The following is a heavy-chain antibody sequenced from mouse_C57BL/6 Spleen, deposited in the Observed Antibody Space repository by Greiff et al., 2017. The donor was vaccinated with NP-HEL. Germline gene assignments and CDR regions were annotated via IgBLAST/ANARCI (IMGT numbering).Heavy chain of an antibody. D-gene: IGHD2-1*01. Sequence: QVQLKESGAELVRPGASVTLSCKASGYTFTDYEMHWVKQTPVHGLEWIGAIDPETGGTAYNQKFKGKAILTADKSSSTAYMELRSLTSEDSAVYYCTREAYGNYGYFDVWGTGTTVTVSS. CDR1: GYTFTDYE. CDR3: TREAYGNYGYFDV. J-gene: IGHJ1*03. V-gene: IGHV1-15*01. CDR2: IDPETGGT.